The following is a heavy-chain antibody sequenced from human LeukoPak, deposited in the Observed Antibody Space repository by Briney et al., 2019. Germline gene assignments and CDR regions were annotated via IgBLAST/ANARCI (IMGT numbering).Heavy chain of an antibody. CDR1: GGSVSSGSYY. CDR3: ARANYFDY. CDR2: IYYSGST. J-gene: IGHJ4*02. V-gene: IGHV4-61*01. Sequence: SETLSLTCTVSGGSVSSGSYYWSWIRQPPGKGLEWIGSIYYSGSTTYNPSLKSRVTISVDTSKNQFSLKVNSVTAADTAVYYCARANYFDYWGQGTLVTVSS.